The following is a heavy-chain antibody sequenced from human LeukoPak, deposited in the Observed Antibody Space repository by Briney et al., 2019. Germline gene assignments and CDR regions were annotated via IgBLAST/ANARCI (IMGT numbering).Heavy chain of an antibody. Sequence: GGSLRLSCAASGFTFSDYYMSWIRQAPGKGLEWVSYISSSGSTIYYADSVKGRFTISRDNAKNSLYLQMNSLRAEDTAVYYCARSAYYDSSDTPTGTFDIWGQGTMVTVSS. CDR2: ISSSGSTI. V-gene: IGHV3-11*01. CDR1: GFTFSDYY. CDR3: ARSAYYDSSDTPTGTFDI. J-gene: IGHJ3*02. D-gene: IGHD3-22*01.